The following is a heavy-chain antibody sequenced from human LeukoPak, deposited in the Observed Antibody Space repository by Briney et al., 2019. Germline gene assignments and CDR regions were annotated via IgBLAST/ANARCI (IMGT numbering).Heavy chain of an antibody. V-gene: IGHV3-21*01. Sequence: GGSLRLSCAASGFTFSGYSMNWVRQAPGKGLEWVSSISGSGSYIYYADSVKGRFTISRENAKNSLYLKMHRLRAEDKAVYYCARDGLYSRSWDLDYWGQGTLVTVSS. CDR2: ISGSGSYI. D-gene: IGHD6-6*01. J-gene: IGHJ4*02. CDR3: ARDGLYSRSWDLDY. CDR1: GFTFSGYS.